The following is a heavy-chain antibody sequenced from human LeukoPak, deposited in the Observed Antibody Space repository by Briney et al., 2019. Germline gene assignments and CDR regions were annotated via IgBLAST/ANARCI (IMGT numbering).Heavy chain of an antibody. V-gene: IGHV1-58*02. CDR1: GFTFTSSA. CDR2: IVVGSGNT. J-gene: IGHJ4*02. D-gene: IGHD2-15*01. Sequence: SVKVSCKASGFTFTSSAMQWVRQARGQRLEWIGWIVVGSGNTNYAQKFQERVTITRDMSTSTAYMELSSLRSEDTAVYYCAAGWVCSGGSCYYYFDYWGQGTLVTVSP. CDR3: AAGWVCSGGSCYYYFDY.